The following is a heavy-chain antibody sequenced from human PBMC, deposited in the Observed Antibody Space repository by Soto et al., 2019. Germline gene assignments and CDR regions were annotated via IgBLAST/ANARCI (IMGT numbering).Heavy chain of an antibody. CDR1: GYTFASYG. CDR2: ISAYNGNT. CDR3: AREGRRWLRHNYYYYMDV. V-gene: IGHV1-18*01. Sequence: GASVKVSCKASGYTFASYGISWVRQAPGQGLEWMGWISAYNGNTNYAQKLQGRVTMTTDTSTSTAYMELRSLRSDDTAVYYCAREGRRWLRHNYYYYMDVWGKGTTVTVSS. D-gene: IGHD5-12*01. J-gene: IGHJ6*03.